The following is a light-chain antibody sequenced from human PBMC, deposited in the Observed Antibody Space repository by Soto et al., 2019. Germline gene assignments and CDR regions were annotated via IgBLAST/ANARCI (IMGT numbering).Light chain of an antibody. CDR1: QSVSHSSDSKSY. CDR3: QQYYSAPPT. Sequence: DIVMTQSPDSLTGSLGERATINCKSSQSVSHSSDSKSYLAWYQQKPGQAPKLLIYWASTRESGVPDRFSAGGSGTDLTLTISSLQAEDVAVYYCQQYYSAPPTFGQGTKVEIK. V-gene: IGKV4-1*01. J-gene: IGKJ1*01. CDR2: WAS.